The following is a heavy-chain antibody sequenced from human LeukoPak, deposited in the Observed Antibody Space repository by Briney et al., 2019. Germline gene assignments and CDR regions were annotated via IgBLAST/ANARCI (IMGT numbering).Heavy chain of an antibody. Sequence: ASVKVSCKASGYTFTAYYMHWVRQAPGQGLEWMGWINPNSGGTNYAQKFQGRVTMTRDTSISTAYMELSRLRSDDTAVYYCARDLTTMVRGACGYWGQGTLVTVSS. D-gene: IGHD3-10*01. CDR1: GYTFTAYY. J-gene: IGHJ4*02. CDR2: INPNSGGT. V-gene: IGHV1-2*02. CDR3: ARDLTTMVRGACGY.